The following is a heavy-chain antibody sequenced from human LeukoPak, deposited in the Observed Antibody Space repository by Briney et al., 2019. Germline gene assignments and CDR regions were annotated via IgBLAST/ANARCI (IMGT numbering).Heavy chain of an antibody. Sequence: GESLKISCKGSGYSFTSYWIGWVRQMPGKGLEWMGIIYPGDSDTRYSPSSQVQVTISADKSISTAYLQWSSLNDSDTAMYYCAITSGAARSFDYWGQGTLVTVSS. V-gene: IGHV5-51*01. CDR3: AITSGAARSFDY. D-gene: IGHD6-6*01. J-gene: IGHJ4*02. CDR2: IYPGDSDT. CDR1: GYSFTSYW.